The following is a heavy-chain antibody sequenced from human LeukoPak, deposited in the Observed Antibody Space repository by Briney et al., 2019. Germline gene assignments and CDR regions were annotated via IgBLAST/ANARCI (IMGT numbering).Heavy chain of an antibody. Sequence: SETLSLTCIVSGGSISSSSYYWGWIRQPPGKGLEWIGSIYYSGSTYYNPSLKSRVTISVDTSKNQFSLKLSSVTAADTAVYYCARQDGSYDVRSGYYPPLAFDIWGQGTMLTVSS. CDR2: IYYSGST. CDR1: GGSISSSSYY. CDR3: ARQDGSYDVRSGYYPPLAFDI. D-gene: IGHD3-3*01. J-gene: IGHJ3*02. V-gene: IGHV4-39*01.